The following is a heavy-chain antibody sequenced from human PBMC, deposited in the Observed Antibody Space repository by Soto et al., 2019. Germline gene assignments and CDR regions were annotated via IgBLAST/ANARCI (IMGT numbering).Heavy chain of an antibody. CDR2: IKQDGSEK. CDR1: GFTFSNYW. D-gene: IGHD6-19*01. CDR3: MGGTGWVADY. V-gene: IGHV3-7*01. Sequence: EVQLVESGGGLVRPGGSLRLSCAASGFTFSNYWMNWVRQSPGKGLEWVANIKQDGSEKNYVDSVRGRFTIYRDNLRSSVFLQMNSLRDEDTAVYYCMGGTGWVADYWGQGTLVTVSS. J-gene: IGHJ4*02.